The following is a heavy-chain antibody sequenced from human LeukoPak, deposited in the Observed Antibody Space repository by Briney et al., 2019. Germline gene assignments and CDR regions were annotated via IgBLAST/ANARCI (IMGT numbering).Heavy chain of an antibody. CDR2: VGSGGSSM. D-gene: IGHD1-1*01. J-gene: IGHJ4*02. V-gene: IGHV3-48*03. CDR3: ARGWTLDY. Sequence: GGSLRLSCAASGFTFSSHEMNWVRQAPGMGLEWVAYVGSGGSSMHYADSVKGRFTISRDNAKNSPYLQMNSLRAEDTAVYYCARGWTLDYWGQGTLVTVSS. CDR1: GFTFSSHE.